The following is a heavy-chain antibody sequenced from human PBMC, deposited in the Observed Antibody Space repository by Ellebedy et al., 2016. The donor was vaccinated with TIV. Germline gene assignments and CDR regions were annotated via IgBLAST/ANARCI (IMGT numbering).Heavy chain of an antibody. D-gene: IGHD3-16*01. CDR2: ISYDGRTK. V-gene: IGHV3-30*04. Sequence: GGSLRLSCAGSGFSFDYFGFQWVRQAPGKGLEWVAVISYDGRTKYTADSVKGRFSISRENSNNTLFLKMDGLRGDDTAIYFCARNRRHRELWNDAFDVWGQGTVVTVSS. CDR3: ARNRRHRELWNDAFDV. CDR1: GFSFDYFG. J-gene: IGHJ3*01.